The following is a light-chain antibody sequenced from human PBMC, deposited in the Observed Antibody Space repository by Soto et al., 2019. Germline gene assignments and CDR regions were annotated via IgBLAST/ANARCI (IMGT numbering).Light chain of an antibody. Sequence: VLTQTALSSPVTLGQSASSSCRSSHGLVHSSGNTYLSWLHQRPAQPPRLLFFKVSERFAGAPDRFSASGAGTHFTLTISSVEAGDVGVYYCLQSTHFPCTFGQGTKVEV. J-gene: IGKJ1*01. CDR3: LQSTHFPCT. V-gene: IGKV2-24*01. CDR1: HGLVHSSGNTY. CDR2: KVS.